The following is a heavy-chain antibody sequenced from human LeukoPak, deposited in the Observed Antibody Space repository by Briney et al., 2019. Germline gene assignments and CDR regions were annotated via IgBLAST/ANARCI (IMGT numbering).Heavy chain of an antibody. Sequence: SETLSLTXAVSTYSISSDYHWAWIRPPPGKGLEWIGSIYHTGRTYYNPAHRTRVTILVDTSKNHFSLRLSSVTASDTAVYFCARHVSGNLWYFDDWGQGTLVTVSS. J-gene: IGHJ4*02. D-gene: IGHD1-26*01. CDR1: TYSISSDYH. CDR3: ARHVSGNLWYFDD. CDR2: IYHTGRT. V-gene: IGHV4-38-2*01.